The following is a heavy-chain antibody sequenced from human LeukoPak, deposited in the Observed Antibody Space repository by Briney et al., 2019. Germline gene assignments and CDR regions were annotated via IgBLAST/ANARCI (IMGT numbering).Heavy chain of an antibody. D-gene: IGHD4-17*01. Sequence: SVKVSCKASGYTFTSYGISWVRQAPGQGLEWMGGIIPIFGTANYAQKFQGRVTITADESTSTAYMELSSLRSEDTAVYYCARAGRRANDYGDYGYFDYWGQGTLVTVSS. V-gene: IGHV1-69*13. J-gene: IGHJ4*02. CDR3: ARAGRRANDYGDYGYFDY. CDR1: GYTFTSYG. CDR2: IIPIFGTA.